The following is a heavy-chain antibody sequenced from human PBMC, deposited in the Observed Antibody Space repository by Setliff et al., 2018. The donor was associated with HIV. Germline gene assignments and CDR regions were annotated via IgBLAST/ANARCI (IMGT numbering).Heavy chain of an antibody. CDR1: GGTFSLYA. V-gene: IGHV1-69*13. J-gene: IGHJ5*02. Sequence: SVKVSCKASGGTFSLYAINWVRQAPGQGLEWMGGIIPIFNTANYAQKFQGRVTITADGSTSTAYMELSSLRFEDTATYYCARDRATGYEKVWFSWIDPWGQGTLVTVSS. CDR2: IIPIFNTA. D-gene: IGHD5-12*01. CDR3: ARDRATGYEKVWFSWIDP.